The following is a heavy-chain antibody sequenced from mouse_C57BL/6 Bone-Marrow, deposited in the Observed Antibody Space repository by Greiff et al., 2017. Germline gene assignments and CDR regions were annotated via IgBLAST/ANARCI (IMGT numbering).Heavy chain of an antibody. D-gene: IGHD1-1*01. CDR3: ARLPTVVAPYYAMDY. CDR2: INPSNGGT. J-gene: IGHJ4*01. V-gene: IGHV1-53*01. Sequence: VQLQQPGTELVKPGASVKLSCKASGYTFTSYWMHWVKQRPGQGLEWIGNINPSNGGTNYNEKFKSKATLTVDKSSSTAYMQLSSLTSEDSAVYYCARLPTVVAPYYAMDYWGQGTSVTVSS. CDR1: GYTFTSYW.